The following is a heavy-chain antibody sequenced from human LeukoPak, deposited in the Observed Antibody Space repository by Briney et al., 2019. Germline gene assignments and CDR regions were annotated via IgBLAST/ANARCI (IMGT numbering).Heavy chain of an antibody. J-gene: IGHJ4*02. Sequence: GGSLRLSCAASGFTFSSYAMGWVRQAPGKGLEWVSAISVSGAGTYYADSVKGRFTISRDNSKNTLYLQMNSLRAEDTAVYYCARDSVAAAGDYWGQGTLVTVSS. CDR2: ISVSGAGT. D-gene: IGHD6-13*01. V-gene: IGHV3-23*01. CDR1: GFTFSSYA. CDR3: ARDSVAAAGDY.